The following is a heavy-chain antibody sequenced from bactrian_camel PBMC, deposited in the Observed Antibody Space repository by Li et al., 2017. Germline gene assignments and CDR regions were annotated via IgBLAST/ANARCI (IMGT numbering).Heavy chain of an antibody. Sequence: QLVESGGGLVQPGGSLRVSCTASGFTFNNYDMSWVRQAPGKGLEWASAISSGGGTYYADSVKGRFTISRDNAKNTLYLQMSDLKTEDTAIYSCTACSLRPEGGKFWGQGTQVTVS. D-gene: IGHD2*01. CDR1: GFTFNNYD. CDR3: TACSLRPEGGKF. J-gene: IGHJ4*01. CDR2: ISSGGGT. V-gene: IGHV3S28*01.